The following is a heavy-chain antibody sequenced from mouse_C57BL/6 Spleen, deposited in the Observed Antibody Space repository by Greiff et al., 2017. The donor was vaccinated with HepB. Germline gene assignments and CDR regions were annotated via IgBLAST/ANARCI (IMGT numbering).Heavy chain of an antibody. CDR3: APYYGSRRSWFAY. CDR1: GFNIKDYY. V-gene: IGHV14-2*01. D-gene: IGHD1-1*01. CDR2: IDPEDGET. J-gene: IGHJ3*01. Sequence: VQLQQSGAELVKPGASVKLSCTASGFNIKDYYMHWVKQRTEQGLEWIGRIDPEDGETKYAPKLQGKATITADTSSNTAYLQLSSLTFEDTAVYYCAPYYGSRRSWFAYWGQGTLVTVSA.